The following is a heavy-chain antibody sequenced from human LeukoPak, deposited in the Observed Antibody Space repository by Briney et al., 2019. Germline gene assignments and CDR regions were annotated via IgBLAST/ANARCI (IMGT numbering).Heavy chain of an antibody. CDR3: ARGPRRYFDWLHIGPHFDY. D-gene: IGHD3-9*01. Sequence: PSETLSLTCTVSGYSISSGYYWGWIRQPPGKGLEWIGSIYHSGSTYYNPSLKSRVTISVDTSKNQFSLKLSSVTAADTAVYYCARGPRRYFDWLHIGPHFDYWGQGTLVTVSS. CDR2: IYHSGST. J-gene: IGHJ4*02. CDR1: GYSISSGYY. V-gene: IGHV4-38-2*02.